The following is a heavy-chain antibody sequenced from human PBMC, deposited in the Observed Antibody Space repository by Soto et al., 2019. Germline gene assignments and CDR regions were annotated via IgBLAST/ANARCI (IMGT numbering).Heavy chain of an antibody. V-gene: IGHV1-18*01. Sequence: GASVKVSCKASGYTFTSYGISWVRQAPGQGLEWMGWISAYNGNTNYAQKLQGRVTMTTDTSTSTAYMELRSLRSDDTAVYYCARDARGVYSYGSIDYWGQGTLVTVSS. CDR2: ISAYNGNT. CDR3: ARDARGVYSYGSIDY. CDR1: GYTFTSYG. J-gene: IGHJ4*02. D-gene: IGHD5-18*01.